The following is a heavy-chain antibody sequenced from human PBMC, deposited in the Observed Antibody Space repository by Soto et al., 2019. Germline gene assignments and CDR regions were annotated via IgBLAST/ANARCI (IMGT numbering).Heavy chain of an antibody. D-gene: IGHD4-17*01. V-gene: IGHV3-30*18. CDR2: ISYDGSNK. Sequence: PGGSLRLSCAASGFTFSSYGMHWVRQAPGKGLEWVAVISYDGSNKYYADSVKGRFTISRDNSKNTLYLQMNSLRAEDTAVYYCAKDDNPPRPWGDYFYYYGMDVWGQGTTVTVSS. CDR1: GFTFSSYG. CDR3: AKDDNPPRPWGDYFYYYGMDV. J-gene: IGHJ6*02.